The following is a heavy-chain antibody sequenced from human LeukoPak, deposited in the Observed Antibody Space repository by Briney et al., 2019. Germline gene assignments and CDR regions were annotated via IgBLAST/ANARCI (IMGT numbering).Heavy chain of an antibody. CDR2: ISWNSGSI. D-gene: IGHD3-9*01. J-gene: IGHJ4*02. CDR3: ASSSLYDILTGSFDY. CDR1: GFTLSSYD. Sequence: GGSLRLPCAASGFTLSSYDMTWVRQAPGKGLEWVSGISWNSGSIGYADSVKGRFTISRDNAKNSLYLQMNSPRAEDTALYYCASSSLYDILTGSFDYWGQGTLVTVSS. V-gene: IGHV3-9*01.